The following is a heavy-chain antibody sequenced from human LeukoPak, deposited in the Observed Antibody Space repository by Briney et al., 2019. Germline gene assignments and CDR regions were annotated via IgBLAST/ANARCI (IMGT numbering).Heavy chain of an antibody. CDR1: GFTFSGSA. Sequence: GGSLRLSCAASGFTFSGSAMHWVRQASGKGLEWVGRIRSKANSYATAYAASVKGRFTISRDDSKNTAYLQMNSLKTEDTAVYYCTRIWKAGSPYTDYGGNQDYWGQGTLVTVSS. J-gene: IGHJ4*02. CDR3: TRIWKAGSPYTDYGGNQDY. D-gene: IGHD4-23*01. CDR2: IRSKANSYAT. V-gene: IGHV3-73*01.